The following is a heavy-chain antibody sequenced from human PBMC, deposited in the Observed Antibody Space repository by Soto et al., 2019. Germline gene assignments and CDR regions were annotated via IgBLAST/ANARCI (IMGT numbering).Heavy chain of an antibody. CDR1: GFTFSSYS. J-gene: IGHJ4*02. Sequence: EVQLVESGGGLVQPGGSLRLSCAVSGFTFSSYSMNWVRQAPGKGLEWVSYISSSSSTIYYADSVKGRFTISRDNAKNSLYLQMNSLRAEDTAVYYCARTYCSGGSCYEGMYYFDYWGQGTLVTVSS. D-gene: IGHD2-15*01. V-gene: IGHV3-48*01. CDR3: ARTYCSGGSCYEGMYYFDY. CDR2: ISSSSSTI.